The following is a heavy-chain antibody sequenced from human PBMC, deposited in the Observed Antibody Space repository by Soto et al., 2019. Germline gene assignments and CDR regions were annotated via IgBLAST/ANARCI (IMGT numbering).Heavy chain of an antibody. CDR2: IHPSGST. Sequence: QVQPQHGGAGLLRPSETLSLTCDVLGGSFSNYYWSWVRQPPRKGLEWIGEIHPSGSTHFNPSLQSRGSILLDTTKSQFSMELISVTAADTAIYFCARGMDAYKTGNYWSQGTLVTVSS. V-gene: IGHV4-34*01. CDR1: GGSFSNYY. J-gene: IGHJ4*02. D-gene: IGHD1-1*01. CDR3: ARGMDAYKTGNY.